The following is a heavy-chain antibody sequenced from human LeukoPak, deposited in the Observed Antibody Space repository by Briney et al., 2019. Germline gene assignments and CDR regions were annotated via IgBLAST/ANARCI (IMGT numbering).Heavy chain of an antibody. D-gene: IGHD2-2*01. CDR1: GFTFSRHG. J-gene: IGHJ3*02. CDR3: ARGGWVVPAATVGAFDI. V-gene: IGHV3-30*03. Sequence: GGPLRLSCAASGFTFSRHGIYWVRQAPGKGLEWVAVISYDGSNKYYADSVKGRFTISRDNSQNTLYLQMNNLRPEDTAMYYCARGGWVVPAATVGAFDIWGQGTMVTVSS. CDR2: ISYDGSNK.